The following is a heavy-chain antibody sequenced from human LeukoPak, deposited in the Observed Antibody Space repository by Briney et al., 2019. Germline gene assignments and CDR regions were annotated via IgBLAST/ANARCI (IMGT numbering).Heavy chain of an antibody. Sequence: GGSLRLSCAASGFTFSSYAMSWVRQAPGKGLEWVSAISGSGGSTYYADSVKGRFTISRDNSKDTLYLQMNSLRAEDTAVYYCAGSPPGPRITMIVVYYMDVWGKGTTVTVSS. CDR3: AGSPPGPRITMIVVYYMDV. J-gene: IGHJ6*03. CDR2: ISGSGGST. D-gene: IGHD3-22*01. CDR1: GFTFSSYA. V-gene: IGHV3-23*01.